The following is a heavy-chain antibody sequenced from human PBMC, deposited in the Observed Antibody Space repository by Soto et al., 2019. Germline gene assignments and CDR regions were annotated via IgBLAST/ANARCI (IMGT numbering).Heavy chain of an antibody. Sequence: DVQLEESGGGLVKPGGSLRLSCVASEFTFSVYSMNWVRQAPGKGLEWVSSISSGSSYIYYADSVKGRFTISRDNDKSALLVHMNRLRVVDTAVYYCPRARVKIRGGYCHYYGMDVGGQWTTVTVSS. J-gene: IGHJ6*02. V-gene: IGHV3-21*02. D-gene: IGHD3-10*01. CDR2: ISSGSSYI. CDR1: EFTFSVYS. CDR3: PRARVKIRGGYCHYYGMDV.